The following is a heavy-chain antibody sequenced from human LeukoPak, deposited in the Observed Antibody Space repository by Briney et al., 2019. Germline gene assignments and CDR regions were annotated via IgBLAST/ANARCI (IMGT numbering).Heavy chain of an antibody. Sequence: PSQTLSLTCAVSGGSISSGGYSSSWIRQPPGKGLEWIGYIYHSGSTYYNPSLKSPVTISVDRSKNQFSLKLSSVTAADTAVYYCARDGGGSGSYYQHWGQGTLVTVSS. V-gene: IGHV4-30-2*01. CDR3: ARDGGGSGSYYQH. CDR1: GGSISSGGYS. D-gene: IGHD3-10*01. J-gene: IGHJ1*01. CDR2: IYHSGST.